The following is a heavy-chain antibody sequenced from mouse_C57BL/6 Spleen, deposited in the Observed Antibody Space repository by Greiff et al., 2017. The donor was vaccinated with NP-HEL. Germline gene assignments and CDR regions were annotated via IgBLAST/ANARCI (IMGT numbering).Heavy chain of an antibody. Sequence: DVQLQESGGGLVQPGGSLKLSCAASGFTFSDYGMAWVRQAPRKGPEWVAFLSNLAYSIYYADTVTGRFTISRENAKNTLYLEMSSLRSEDTAMYYCARRGINWDYFDYWGQGTTLTVSS. V-gene: IGHV5-15*04. CDR2: LSNLAYSI. CDR1: GFTFSDYG. CDR3: ARRGINWDYFDY. J-gene: IGHJ2*01. D-gene: IGHD4-1*01.